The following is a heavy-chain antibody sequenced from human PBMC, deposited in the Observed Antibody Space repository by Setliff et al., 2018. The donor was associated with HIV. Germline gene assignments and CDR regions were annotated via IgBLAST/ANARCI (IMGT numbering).Heavy chain of an antibody. CDR1: GVSLRTHY. V-gene: IGHV4-59*11. D-gene: IGHD3-10*01. CDR3: ATEGRGKLTLFDH. CDR2: ILYNGNT. J-gene: IGHJ4*02. Sequence: TSETLSLTCNISGVSLRTHYWSWVRLPPGKRLGWIGYILYNGNTNYNPSFNSRVTLSLDEASNQFSLNLKSVTSADTAVYYCATEGRGKLTLFDHWGLGILVTVS.